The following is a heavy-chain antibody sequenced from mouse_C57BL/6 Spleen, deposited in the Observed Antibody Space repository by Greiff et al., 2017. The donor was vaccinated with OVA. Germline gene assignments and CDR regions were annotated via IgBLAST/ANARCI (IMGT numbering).Heavy chain of an antibody. D-gene: IGHD1-1*01. CDR1: GFSLTSYG. J-gene: IGHJ4*01. Sequence: VQRVESGPGLVAPSQSLSITCTVSGFSLTSYGVHWVRQPPGKGLEWLVVIWSDGSTTYNSALKSRLSISKDNSKSQVFLKMNSLQTDDTAMYYCARHPYYGSSSYAMDYWGQGTSVTVSS. V-gene: IGHV2-6-1*01. CDR2: IWSDGST. CDR3: ARHPYYGSSSYAMDY.